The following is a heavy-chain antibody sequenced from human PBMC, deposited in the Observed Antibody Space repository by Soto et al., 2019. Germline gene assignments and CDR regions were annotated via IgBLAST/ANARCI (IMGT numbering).Heavy chain of an antibody. Sequence: GGSLRLSCAASGFTFSSYSMNWVRQAPGKGLEWVSYISSSSSTIYYADSVKGRFTISRDNAKNSLYLRMNSLRDEDTAVYYCARVRPAADPAGIDYWGQRTRVTVSS. CDR3: ARVRPAADPAGIDY. V-gene: IGHV3-48*02. D-gene: IGHD2-2*01. CDR1: GFTFSSYS. J-gene: IGHJ4*01. CDR2: ISSSSSTI.